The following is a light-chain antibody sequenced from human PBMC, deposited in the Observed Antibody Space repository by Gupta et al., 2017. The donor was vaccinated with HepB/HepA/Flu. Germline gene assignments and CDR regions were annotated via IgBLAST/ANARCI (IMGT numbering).Light chain of an antibody. CDR1: SSDVGGYNY. J-gene: IGLJ1*01. CDR2: DVN. CDR3: ISYTSGGTYV. Sequence: QSALTQPASVSGSPGQSITISCTGSSSDVGGYNYASWYQQHPGKAPNLMIYDVNNRPSGVSDRFSGSKSGNTASLTISARQAEDEADYYCISYTSGGTYVFGTGTKVTVL. V-gene: IGLV2-14*03.